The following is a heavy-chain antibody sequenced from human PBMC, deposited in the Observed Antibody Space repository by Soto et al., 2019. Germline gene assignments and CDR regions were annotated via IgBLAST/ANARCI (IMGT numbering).Heavy chain of an antibody. CDR3: ASGVQLWPNYYYGMDV. V-gene: IGHV1-69*13. CDR1: GGTFSSYA. CDR2: IIPIFGTA. J-gene: IGHJ6*02. Sequence: SVKVSCKASGGTFSSYAVSWVRQAPGQGLEWMGGIIPIFGTANYAQKFQGRVTITADESTSTAYMELSSLRSEDTAVYYCASGVQLWPNYYYGMDVWGQGTTVTVSS. D-gene: IGHD5-18*01.